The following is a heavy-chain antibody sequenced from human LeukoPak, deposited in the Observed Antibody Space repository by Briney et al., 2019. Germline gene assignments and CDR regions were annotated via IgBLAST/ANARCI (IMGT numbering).Heavy chain of an antibody. J-gene: IGHJ4*02. D-gene: IGHD6-13*01. CDR1: GYTFTSYY. Sequence: ASVKVSCKASGYTFTSYYMHWVRQAPGQGLEWMGIINPSGGSTSYAQKFQGRVTMTRDTSTSTVYMELSSLRSEDTAVYYCARDTLYSSSWRNPFGYWGQGTLVTVSS. V-gene: IGHV1-46*01. CDR3: ARDTLYSSSWRNPFGY. CDR2: INPSGGST.